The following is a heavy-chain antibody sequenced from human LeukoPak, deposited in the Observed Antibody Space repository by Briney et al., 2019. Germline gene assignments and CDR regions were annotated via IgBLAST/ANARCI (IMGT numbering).Heavy chain of an antibody. CDR2: ISAYNGNT. CDR1: GYTFTNYG. J-gene: IGHJ6*02. V-gene: IGHV1-18*01. Sequence: ASVNVSCKASGYTFTNYGINWVRQAPGQGLEWMGWISAYNGNTNYAQSLQGRVTMTIDTSTNTAYMEVRSLRSDDTAVYYCARRLTDSSGYYPYYYYGMDVWGQGTTVTVSS. CDR3: ARRLTDSSGYYPYYYYGMDV. D-gene: IGHD3-22*01.